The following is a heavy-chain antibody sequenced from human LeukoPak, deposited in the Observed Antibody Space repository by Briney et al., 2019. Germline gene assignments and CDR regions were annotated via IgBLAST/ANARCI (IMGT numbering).Heavy chain of an antibody. D-gene: IGHD1-26*01. CDR2: IKSKTDGGTT. CDR1: GFTFSNAW. CDR3: TTGPLRFGGSYVSDY. J-gene: IGHJ4*02. Sequence: PGGSLRLSCAASGFTFSNAWMSWVRQAPGKGLEWVGRIKSKTDGGTTDYAAPVKGRFTISRDDSKNTLYLQMNSLKTEDTAVYYCTTGPLRFGGSYVSDYWGQGTLVTVSS. V-gene: IGHV3-15*01.